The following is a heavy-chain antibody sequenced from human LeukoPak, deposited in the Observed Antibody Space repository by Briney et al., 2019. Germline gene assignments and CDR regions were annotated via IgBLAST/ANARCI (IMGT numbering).Heavy chain of an antibody. D-gene: IGHD2-15*01. CDR2: ISTYTGDT. Sequence: ASVKVSCKASGYTFTNRGISWVRQAPGQGLEWMGWISTYTGDTNFAQNFQGRVTLTTDTTTSTAYMELRNLRSNDTDVYYCARGSGGNTMAGDYWGQGTLVTVSS. V-gene: IGHV1-18*01. CDR1: GYTFTNRG. CDR3: ARGSGGNTMAGDY. J-gene: IGHJ4*02.